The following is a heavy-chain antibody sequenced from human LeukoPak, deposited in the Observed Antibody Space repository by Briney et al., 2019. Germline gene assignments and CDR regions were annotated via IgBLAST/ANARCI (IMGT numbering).Heavy chain of an antibody. Sequence: GASVKVSCKASGYTFTGYFMHWVRQAPGQGLEWMGWINPNSGVTNYAQKFQGRVTMTRDTSISTAYMEPSRLRSDDTAVYYCARDSVGPPHYPYNWFDPWGQGTLVTVSS. J-gene: IGHJ5*02. CDR3: ARDSVGPPHYPYNWFDP. CDR2: INPNSGVT. CDR1: GYTFTGYF. V-gene: IGHV1-2*02. D-gene: IGHD1-26*01.